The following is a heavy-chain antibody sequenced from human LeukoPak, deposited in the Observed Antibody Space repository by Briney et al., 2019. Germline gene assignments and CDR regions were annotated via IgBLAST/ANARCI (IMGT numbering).Heavy chain of an antibody. V-gene: IGHV1-3*01. J-gene: IGHJ6*04. CDR2: INAGNSNT. Sequence: ASVKVSCKASGYTFTSYAMHWVRQAPGQRLEWMGWINAGNSNTKYSQKFQGRVTITRDTSASTAYMELSSLRSEDTAVYYCARDAFGELYDYYYYGMDVWGKGTTVTVSS. D-gene: IGHD3-10*01. CDR1: GYTFTSYA. CDR3: ARDAFGELYDYYYYGMDV.